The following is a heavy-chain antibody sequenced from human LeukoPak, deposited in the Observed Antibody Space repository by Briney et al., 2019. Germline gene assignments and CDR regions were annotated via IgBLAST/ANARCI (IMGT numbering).Heavy chain of an antibody. V-gene: IGHV4-39*02. Sequence: SETLSLTCTVSGGSISSSSYYWGWIRQPPGKGLEWIGSIYYSGSTYYNPSLKSRVTISVDTSKNQFSLKLSSVTAADTAVYYCAREDRGSSSSTPYYYYYMDVWGKGTTVTVSS. CDR1: GGSISSSSYY. CDR3: AREDRGSSSSTPYYYYYMDV. D-gene: IGHD6-6*01. CDR2: IYYSGST. J-gene: IGHJ6*03.